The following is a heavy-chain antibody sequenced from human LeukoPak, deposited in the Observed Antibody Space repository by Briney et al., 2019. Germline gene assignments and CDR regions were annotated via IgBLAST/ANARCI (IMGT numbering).Heavy chain of an antibody. V-gene: IGHV4-34*01. CDR2: INHSGST. D-gene: IGHD3-3*01. J-gene: IGHJ6*03. CDR1: GGSFSGYY. Sequence: PSETLSLTCAVYGGSFSGYYWSWIRQPPGKGLEWIGEINHSGSTNYNPSLKSRVTISVDTSKNQFSLKLSSVTAADTAVYYCARGAFGIFGDTPATYYYYYYMDVWGKGTTVTISS. CDR3: ARGAFGIFGDTPATYYYYYYMDV.